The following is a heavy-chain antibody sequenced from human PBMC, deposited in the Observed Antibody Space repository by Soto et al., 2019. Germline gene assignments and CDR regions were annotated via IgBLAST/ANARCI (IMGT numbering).Heavy chain of an antibody. J-gene: IGHJ4*02. D-gene: IGHD3-22*01. Sequence: GGSLRLSCAVSGFPLEKYGMNWVRQAPGKGLEWVSSISFSGDYIYYADSVKGRFTISRDNAKNSLYLQMNSLRAEDTAVYYCARDLGYYDSSGYFDYWGQGTLVTVSS. CDR3: ARDLGYYDSSGYFDY. CDR2: ISFSGDYI. V-gene: IGHV3-21*04. CDR1: GFPLEKYG.